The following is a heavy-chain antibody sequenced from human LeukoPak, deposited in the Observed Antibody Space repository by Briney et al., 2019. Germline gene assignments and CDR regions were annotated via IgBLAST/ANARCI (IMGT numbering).Heavy chain of an antibody. CDR1: GFTFSSYA. J-gene: IGHJ4*02. CDR2: ISGSGGST. D-gene: IGHD6-19*01. Sequence: GGSLRLSCAASGFTFSSYAMNWVRQAPGKGLEWVSAISGSGGSTYYADSVKGRFTISRDNSKNTLYLQMNSLRAEDTAVYYCARQTVAGTDPFDYWGQGTLVTVSS. CDR3: ARQTVAGTDPFDY. V-gene: IGHV3-23*01.